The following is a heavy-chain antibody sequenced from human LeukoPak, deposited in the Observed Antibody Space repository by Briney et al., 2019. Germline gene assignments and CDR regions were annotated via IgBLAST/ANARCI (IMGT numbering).Heavy chain of an antibody. Sequence: PGGSLRLSCAASGFTFSSYAMSWVRQAPGKGLEWVSAISGSGGSTYYADSVKGRFTISRDSSKNTLYLQMNSLRAEDTAVYYCAKDPATKSSITGTTDYWGQGTLVTVSS. V-gene: IGHV3-23*01. CDR2: ISGSGGST. CDR3: AKDPATKSSITGTTDY. J-gene: IGHJ4*02. D-gene: IGHD1-7*01. CDR1: GFTFSSYA.